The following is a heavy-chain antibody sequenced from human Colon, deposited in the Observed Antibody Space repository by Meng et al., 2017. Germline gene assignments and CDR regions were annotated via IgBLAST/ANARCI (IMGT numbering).Heavy chain of an antibody. D-gene: IGHD3-10*01. J-gene: IGHJ4*02. CDR2: IHSSGNT. Sequence: QLQLQESGPGLVKPSETLSLTCTVSGGSISSGSYYWGWIRQPPGKGLEWLGYIHSSGNTFYTPSLRGRLALSLDTSSNQFSLRLTSATAADTALYFCARGELLWDYWGQGTLVTVSS. CDR1: GGSISSGSYY. CDR3: ARGELLWDY. V-gene: IGHV4-30-4*08.